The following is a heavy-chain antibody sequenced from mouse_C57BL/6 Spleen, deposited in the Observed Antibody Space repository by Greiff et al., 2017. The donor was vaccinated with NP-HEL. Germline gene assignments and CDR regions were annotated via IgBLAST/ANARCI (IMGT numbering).Heavy chain of an antibody. CDR2: IDPSDSYT. V-gene: IGHV1-50*01. D-gene: IGHD3-1*01. Sequence: QVQLQQPGAELVKPGASVKLSCKASGYTFTSYWMQWVKQRPGQGLEWIGEIDPSDSYTNYNQKFKGKATLTVDTSSSTAYMQLSSLTSEDSAVYYCGPGFAYWGQGTLVTVAA. CDR1: GYTFTSYW. J-gene: IGHJ3*01. CDR3: GPGFAY.